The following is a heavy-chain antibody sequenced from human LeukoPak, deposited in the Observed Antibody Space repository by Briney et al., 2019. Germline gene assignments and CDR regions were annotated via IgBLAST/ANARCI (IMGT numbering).Heavy chain of an antibody. Sequence: GGSLRLSCAASGFTFSTYYMNWVRQAPGKGLEWVSFITGSSSYIYYTDSVKGRFTISRDNAKNSLFLQMNSLTDEDTAVYYCASGFSSSPYFDYWGQGTLVTVSS. J-gene: IGHJ4*02. CDR2: ITGSSSYI. CDR3: ASGFSSSPYFDY. D-gene: IGHD6-6*01. V-gene: IGHV3-21*01. CDR1: GFTFSTYY.